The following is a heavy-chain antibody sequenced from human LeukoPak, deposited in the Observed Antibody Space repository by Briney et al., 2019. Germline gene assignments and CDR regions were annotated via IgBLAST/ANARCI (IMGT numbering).Heavy chain of an antibody. D-gene: IGHD2-15*01. CDR2: ISSSSSYI. V-gene: IGHV3-21*01. CDR1: GFTFSSYS. J-gene: IGHJ4*02. CDR3: ARDLCSGGSCYSFDY. Sequence: PGGSLRLSCAASGFTFSSYSMNWVRQAPGKGLEWVSSISSSSSYIYYADSVKGRFTISRDNAKNSLYLQMNSLRAEDTAVYYCARDLCSGGSCYSFDYWGQGTLVTVYS.